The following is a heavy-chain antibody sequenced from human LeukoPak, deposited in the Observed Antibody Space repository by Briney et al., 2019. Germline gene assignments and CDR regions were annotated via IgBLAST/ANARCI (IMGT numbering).Heavy chain of an antibody. CDR3: SRYSATYYYYYVMDV. V-gene: IGHV3-30-3*01. J-gene: IGHJ6*02. CDR2: ISYDGSTT. CDR1: GFTFSSIA. Sequence: GQSLRLSCAASGFTFSSIAMHWVRQAPGKGLEWVAVISYDGSTTYYADSVKGRFTISRDNSKNTLYLQMNSLRAGDTAVYYCSRYSATYYYYYVMDVWGQGTTVTVSS. D-gene: IGHD1-26*01.